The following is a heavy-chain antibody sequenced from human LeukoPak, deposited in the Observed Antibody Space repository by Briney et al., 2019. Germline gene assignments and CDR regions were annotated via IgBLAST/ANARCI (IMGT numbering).Heavy chain of an antibody. V-gene: IGHV1-2*02. J-gene: IGHJ6*03. CDR3: ARTFCYISGTARYTAV. CDR1: GDTFTSYH. CDR2: INPDSGGT. Sequence: ASVKVSCKASGDTFTSYHMHWVRQAPGQGLEWMGWINPDSGGTDYAQKFQGRVTMTRNTSISTAYMELSRLRSDDTAMYYCARTFCYISGTARYTAVCGKATTATAPS. D-gene: IGHD3-10*01.